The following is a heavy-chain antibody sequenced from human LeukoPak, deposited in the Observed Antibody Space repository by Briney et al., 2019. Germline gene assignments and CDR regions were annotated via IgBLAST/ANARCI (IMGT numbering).Heavy chain of an antibody. D-gene: IGHD6-25*01. Sequence: KPSETLSPTCTVPCGSISNSSYYWAWIRQPPGKGLEWIGSIYYSGSTSYNPSLKGRVIILVDTSKNQFSLKLSSMTAADTAMFYCARHRCSGGFQDNNDSWGQGTLVTVSS. J-gene: IGHJ4*02. V-gene: IGHV4-39*01. CDR3: ARHRCSGGFQDNNDS. CDR1: CGSISNSSYY. CDR2: IYYSGST.